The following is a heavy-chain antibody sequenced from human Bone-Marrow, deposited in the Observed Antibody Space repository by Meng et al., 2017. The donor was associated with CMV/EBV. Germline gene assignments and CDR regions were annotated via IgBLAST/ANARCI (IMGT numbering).Heavy chain of an antibody. Sequence: GGSLRLSCAASGFTISSYWMHWVRQAPGKGLVWVSRINSDGTSTSYAASVKSRFTISRDNAKNTLYLQMNSLRAEDTAVYYCARNHRSGYYARTPDAFDYWGQGTLVTVSS. CDR1: GFTISSYW. CDR3: ARNHRSGYYARTPDAFDY. CDR2: INSDGTST. J-gene: IGHJ4*02. D-gene: IGHD5-12*01. V-gene: IGHV3-74*01.